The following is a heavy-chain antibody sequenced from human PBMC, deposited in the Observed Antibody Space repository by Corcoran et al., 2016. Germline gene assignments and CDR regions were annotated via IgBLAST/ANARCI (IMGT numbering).Heavy chain of an antibody. J-gene: IGHJ4*02. CDR3: ASTRGSGGVTKFDY. V-gene: IGHV4-31*03. D-gene: IGHD3-10*01. Sequence: QVHLQESGPGLVKPSQTLSLTCTVSGGSISSGGYYWSWIRQHPGKGLEWIGYIYYSGSTYYKPSLKSRVTISVDTSKNQFSLKLSSVTAADQAVYYCASTRGSGGVTKFDYWGQGTLFTVSS. CDR2: IYYSGST. CDR1: GGSISSGGYY.